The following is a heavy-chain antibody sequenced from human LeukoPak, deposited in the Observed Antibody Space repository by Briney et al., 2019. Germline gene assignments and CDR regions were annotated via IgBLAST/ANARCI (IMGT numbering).Heavy chain of an antibody. CDR2: ISGSGGST. Sequence: PGGSLRLSCAASGFTFSSYAMSWVRQAPGKGLEWVSAISGSGGSTYYADSVKGRFTIPRDNSKNTLYLQMNSLRAEDTAVYYCAKLGDILTGYPYYFDCWGQGTLVTVSS. V-gene: IGHV3-23*01. CDR1: GFTFSSYA. CDR3: AKLGDILTGYPYYFDC. J-gene: IGHJ4*02. D-gene: IGHD3-9*01.